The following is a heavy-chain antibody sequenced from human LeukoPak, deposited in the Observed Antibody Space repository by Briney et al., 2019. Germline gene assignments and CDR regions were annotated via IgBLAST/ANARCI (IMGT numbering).Heavy chain of an antibody. D-gene: IGHD3-3*01. CDR2: ICAYSDNT. Sequence: ASVKVSCKASGYTFTTYGISWVRQAPGQGLEWMGWICAYSDNTNYAQKLQGRVTMTTDTSTSTAYMELRSLRSDDTAVYYCARDRMVYDFWSGYSPFDYWGQGTLVTVSS. CDR1: GYTFTTYG. J-gene: IGHJ4*02. CDR3: ARDRMVYDFWSGYSPFDY. V-gene: IGHV1-18*01.